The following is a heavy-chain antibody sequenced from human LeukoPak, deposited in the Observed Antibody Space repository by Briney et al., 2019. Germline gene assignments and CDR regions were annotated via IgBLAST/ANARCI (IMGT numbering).Heavy chain of an antibody. J-gene: IGHJ4*02. V-gene: IGHV3-21*01. Sequence: PGGSLRLSCAASGFTFSSYSMNWVRQAPWKGLEWVSSISSSSSYIYYADSVKGRFTISRDNAKNSLYLQMNSLRAEDTAVYYCARDFKTRGYSDYWGQGTLVTASS. CDR2: ISSSSSYI. CDR3: ARDFKTRGYSDY. D-gene: IGHD5-18*01. CDR1: GFTFSSYS.